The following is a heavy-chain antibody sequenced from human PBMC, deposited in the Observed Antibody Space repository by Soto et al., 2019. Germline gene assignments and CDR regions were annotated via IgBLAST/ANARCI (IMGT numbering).Heavy chain of an antibody. J-gene: IGHJ4*02. V-gene: IGHV4-39*01. D-gene: IGHD4-17*01. CDR2: IYYSGRT. CDR3: ARHGVNGDHEC. CDR1: GDSISSNIYY. Sequence: QLQLEESGPGLVKPSETLSLTCTVSGDSISSNIYYWGWIRQPPGKGLEWIGSIYYSGRTYYNPSLKSRVTIFVDTSKNQFSLKVSSVTAADTAVYYCARHGVNGDHECWGQGTLVTVSS.